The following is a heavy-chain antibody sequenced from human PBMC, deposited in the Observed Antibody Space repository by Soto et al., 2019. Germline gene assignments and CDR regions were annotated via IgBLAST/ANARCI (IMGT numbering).Heavy chain of an antibody. CDR2: IIPIFGTT. J-gene: IGHJ5*01. V-gene: IGHV1-69*13. D-gene: IGHD1-26*01. CDR3: AGSPGGFGIGDGRPLLGASLDS. Sequence: SVKVSCKASGGTFSNYAISWVRQAPGQGLEWMGAIIPIFGTTNHAQRFQGRVTITADESTSTVYMDLISLRSEDTAVYYCAGSPGGFGIGDGRPLLGASLDSWGQGTLVTVSS. CDR1: GGTFSNYA.